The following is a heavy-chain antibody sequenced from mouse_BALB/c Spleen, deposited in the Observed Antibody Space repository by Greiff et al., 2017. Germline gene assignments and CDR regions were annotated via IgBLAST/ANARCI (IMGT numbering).Heavy chain of an antibody. Sequence: DVKLQESGPGLVKPSQTVSLTCTATGISITTGNYRWSWNRPFPGNKLEWIGYIYYSGTITYNPSLTSRTTITRDTSKTHFFLEMNSLTAEDTATYYCARDYYGFDYWGQGTTLTVSS. J-gene: IGHJ2*01. D-gene: IGHD1-1*01. V-gene: IGHV3-5*02. CDR3: ARDYYGFDY. CDR1: GISITTGNYR. CDR2: IYYSGTI.